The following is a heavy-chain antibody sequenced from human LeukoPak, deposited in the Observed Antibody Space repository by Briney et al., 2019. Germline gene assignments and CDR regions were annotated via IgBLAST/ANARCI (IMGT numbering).Heavy chain of an antibody. CDR3: AKAYSFHMDV. J-gene: IGHJ6*03. Sequence: PGGSLRLSCAEPGFTFSSDVTHWVRQAPGKGLEWVAFIRYDGSNKKYADSVKGRVTISRDNSKNTMDLQMSSLRAEDTAVYYCAKAYSFHMDVWGKGTSVTVSS. CDR2: IRYDGSNK. CDR1: GFTFSSDV. V-gene: IGHV3-30*02.